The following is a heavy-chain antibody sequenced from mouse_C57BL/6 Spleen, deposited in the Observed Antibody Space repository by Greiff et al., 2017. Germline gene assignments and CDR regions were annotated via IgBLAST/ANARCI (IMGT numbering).Heavy chain of an antibody. V-gene: IGHV2-2*01. J-gene: IGHJ4*01. D-gene: IGHD2-5*01. Sequence: VHLVESGPGLVQPSQSLSITCTVSGFSLTSYGVHWVRQSPGKGLEWLGVIWSGGSTDSNAAFISRLSISKDNSKSQVLFKMNSLQADDTAIYYCARNSNYYVDYAMDYWGQGTSVTVSS. CDR3: ARNSNYYVDYAMDY. CDR2: IWSGGST. CDR1: GFSLTSYG.